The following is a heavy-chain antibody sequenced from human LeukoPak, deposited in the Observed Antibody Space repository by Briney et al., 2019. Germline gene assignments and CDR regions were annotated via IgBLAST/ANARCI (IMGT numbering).Heavy chain of an antibody. CDR1: GYTFTGYY. CDR3: ARDRGIAVAGTDGFDY. Sequence: ASVKVSCKASGYTFTGYYMHWVRQAPGQGLEWMGWINPNSGGTNYAQKFQGRVTMTRDTSISTAYMELSRLRSDDTAVYYCARDRGIAVAGTDGFDYWGQGTLVTVSS. D-gene: IGHD6-19*01. J-gene: IGHJ4*02. V-gene: IGHV1-2*02. CDR2: INPNSGGT.